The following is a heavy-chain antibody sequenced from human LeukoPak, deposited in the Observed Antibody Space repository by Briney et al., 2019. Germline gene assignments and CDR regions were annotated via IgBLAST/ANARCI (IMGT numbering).Heavy chain of an antibody. Sequence: GSLRLSCAASGFTFSSYGMSWVRQAPGKGLEWVSAISGSGGSTYYADSVKGRFTISRDNSKNTLYLQMNSLRAEDTAVYYCAKDWDDYYDSSGYSPVVGYWGQGTLVTVSS. J-gene: IGHJ4*02. CDR2: ISGSGGST. V-gene: IGHV3-23*01. CDR1: GFTFSSYG. D-gene: IGHD3-22*01. CDR3: AKDWDDYYDSSGYSPVVGY.